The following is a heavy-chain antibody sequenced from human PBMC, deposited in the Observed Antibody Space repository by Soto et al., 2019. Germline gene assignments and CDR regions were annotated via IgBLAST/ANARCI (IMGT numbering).Heavy chain of an antibody. CDR3: GKDAGGRGNGAFDI. J-gene: IGHJ3*02. V-gene: IGHV4-59*01. D-gene: IGHD3-16*01. CDR2: IYYSGGT. CDR1: GGSINSYY. Sequence: SETLSLTCTVSGGSINSYYWSWIRQPPGKGLEWIGYIYYSGGTKYNPSLKSRVTISKDTSKNQFSLKLSSVTAADTAMYYCGKDAGGRGNGAFDIWGQGTMVTVSS.